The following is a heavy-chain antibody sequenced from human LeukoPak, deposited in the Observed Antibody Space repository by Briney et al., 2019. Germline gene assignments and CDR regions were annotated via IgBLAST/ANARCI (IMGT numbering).Heavy chain of an antibody. V-gene: IGHV1-18*04. CDR2: ISAYNGNT. D-gene: IGHD6-13*01. CDR1: GYTFTSYG. CDR3: ARESSSWYRVTVDY. J-gene: IGHJ4*02. Sequence: GASVEVSCKASGYTFTSYGISWVRQAPGQGLEWMGWISAYNGNTNYAQKLQGRVTMTTDTSTSTAYMELRSLRSDDTAVYYCARESSSWYRVTVDYWGQGTLVTVSS.